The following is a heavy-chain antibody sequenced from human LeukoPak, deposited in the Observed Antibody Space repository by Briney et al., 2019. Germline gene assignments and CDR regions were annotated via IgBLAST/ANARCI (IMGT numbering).Heavy chain of an antibody. CDR1: GGSISSSSYY. CDR2: IYYSGST. D-gene: IGHD3-16*02. J-gene: IGHJ4*02. Sequence: SETLSLTCTVSGGSISSSSYYWGWIRQPPGKGLEWIGSIYYSGSTNYNPSLKSRVTISVDTSKNQFSLKLSSVTAADTAVYYCARVPITFGGVIVPAEYYFDYWGQGTLVTVSS. V-gene: IGHV4-39*07. CDR3: ARVPITFGGVIVPAEYYFDY.